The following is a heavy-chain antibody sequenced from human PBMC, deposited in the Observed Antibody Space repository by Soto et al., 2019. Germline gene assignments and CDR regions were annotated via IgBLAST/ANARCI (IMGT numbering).Heavy chain of an antibody. CDR1: GFTFSSYW. CDR3: ARVVCSGGSCYRNYYYYGMDV. D-gene: IGHD2-15*01. CDR2: IKQDGSEK. Sequence: VQLVESGGGVVQPGRSLRLSCAASGFTFSSYWMSWVRQAPGKGLEWVANIKQDGSEKYYVDSVKGRFTISRDNAKNSLYLQMNSLRAEDTAVYYCARVVCSGGSCYRNYYYYGMDVWGQGTTVTVSS. V-gene: IGHV3-7*01. J-gene: IGHJ6*02.